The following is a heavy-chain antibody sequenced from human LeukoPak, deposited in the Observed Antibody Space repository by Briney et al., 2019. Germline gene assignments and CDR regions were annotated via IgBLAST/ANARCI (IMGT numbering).Heavy chain of an antibody. J-gene: IGHJ4*02. CDR2: LYFSGST. CDR3: ARATSPGYFDY. Sequence: SETLSLTCSVSGGSISFDYWNWLRQPPAKGLEWIGYLYFSGSTTYNPSLKSRVTILVDRSKNQFSLEVNSVTAADTAVYFCARATSPGYFDYWGQGTLVTVSS. V-gene: IGHV4-59*01. CDR1: GGSISFDY.